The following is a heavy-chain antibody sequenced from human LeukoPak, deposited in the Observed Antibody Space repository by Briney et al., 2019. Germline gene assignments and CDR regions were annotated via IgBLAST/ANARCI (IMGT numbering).Heavy chain of an antibody. CDR3: ARGVRFSDFYYYMDV. CDR1: GGTFITYA. D-gene: IGHD3-3*01. J-gene: IGHJ6*03. Sequence: ASVKVSCKASGGTFITYALGWVRQAPGQGLEWMGWMNPNSGKTGYARKFQGRVTFTRNSSISTAYMDLSSLRSEDTAVYYCARGVRFSDFYYYMDVWGQGTTVTVSS. V-gene: IGHV1-8*01. CDR2: MNPNSGKT.